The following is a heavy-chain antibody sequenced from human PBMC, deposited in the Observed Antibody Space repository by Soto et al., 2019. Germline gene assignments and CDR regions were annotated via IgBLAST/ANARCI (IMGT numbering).Heavy chain of an antibody. D-gene: IGHD2-8*01. V-gene: IGHV5-10-1*01. J-gene: IGHJ6*02. CDR2: IDPSDSYT. CDR1: GYSFAAYW. CDR3: ARPNRAYYYYGMDV. Sequence: GESLKISCRGSGYSFAAYWVSWVRQMPGKGLEWMGRIDPSDSYTNYSPSFQGHVTISADKSISTAYLQWNSLKASDTAMYYCARPNRAYYYYGMDVWGQGTTVTVSS.